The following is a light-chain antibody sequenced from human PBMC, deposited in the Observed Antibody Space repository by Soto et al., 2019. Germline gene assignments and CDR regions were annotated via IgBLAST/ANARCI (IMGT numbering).Light chain of an antibody. CDR1: SKDVGGYNY. CDR3: SSYTSSSTNV. Sequence: QSVLTQPASVSGSPGQPITISCTGTSKDVGGYNYVSWYQQHPGKAPKLMIYDVSNRPSGVSNRFSGSKSGNTASLTISGLQAEDEADYYCSSYTSSSTNVFGTGTKVTVL. J-gene: IGLJ1*01. V-gene: IGLV2-14*01. CDR2: DVS.